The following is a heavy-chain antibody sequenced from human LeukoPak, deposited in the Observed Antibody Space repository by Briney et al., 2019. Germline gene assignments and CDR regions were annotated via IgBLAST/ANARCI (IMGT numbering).Heavy chain of an antibody. CDR1: GGTFSSYA. CDR3: AGSEEYMDYYYYYMDV. D-gene: IGHD2/OR15-2a*01. J-gene: IGHJ6*03. Sequence: ASVKVSCKASGGTFSSYAISWVRQAPGQGLEWMGGIIPIFGTANYAQKFQGRVTITADESTSTAYMELSSLRSEDTAVYYCAGSEEYMDYYYYYMDVWGKGTTVTISS. CDR2: IIPIFGTA. V-gene: IGHV1-69*13.